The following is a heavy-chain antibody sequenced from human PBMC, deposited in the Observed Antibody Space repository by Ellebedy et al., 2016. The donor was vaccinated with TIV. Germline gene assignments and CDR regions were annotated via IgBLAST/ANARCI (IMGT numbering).Heavy chain of an antibody. V-gene: IGHV3-21*01. CDR1: GFNFSAYR. J-gene: IGHJ4*01. D-gene: IGHD2/OR15-2a*01. CDR3: ATDRGERGLLSFFDF. Sequence: GGSLRLSCTASGFNFSAYRINWVRQAPGKGLEWVSSITSDLLDMTYRDSVKGRFTVSRDNAKNSLSLQMDNLRAEDTAVYYCATDRGERGLLSFFDFWGQGTGVTVST. CDR2: ITSDLLDM.